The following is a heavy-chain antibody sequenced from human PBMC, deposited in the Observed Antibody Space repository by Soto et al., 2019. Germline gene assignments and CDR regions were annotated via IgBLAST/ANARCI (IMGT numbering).Heavy chain of an antibody. CDR1: GFTFSSNW. Sequence: EVQLVESGGGLVQRGGSLRLSCAGSGFTFSSNWMHWVRQDPGKGLVWVSRLNSDGTSANYADSVKGRFTISRDNAKNTLVLQMNSLTAEDTALYYCARGPSGWYGFDYWGQGTLVTVSS. J-gene: IGHJ4*02. CDR3: ARGPSGWYGFDY. V-gene: IGHV3-74*01. D-gene: IGHD6-19*01. CDR2: LNSDGTSA.